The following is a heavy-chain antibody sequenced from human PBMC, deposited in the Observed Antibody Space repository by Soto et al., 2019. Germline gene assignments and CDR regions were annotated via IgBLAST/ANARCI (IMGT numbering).Heavy chain of an antibody. CDR2: IKEDGTER. Sequence: EVQLEESGGGLVQPGGSLRLSCAASGFTFSSYWMTWVRQAPGKGLEWVANIKEDGTERYQVDSVKGRFTFSRDNAKKTLYLQMNSLRVEDTAVYYCARLTAAGGVDQFDYWGQGTLVTVSS. V-gene: IGHV3-7*05. CDR3: ARLTAAGGVDQFDY. CDR1: GFTFSSYW. J-gene: IGHJ4*02. D-gene: IGHD6-13*01.